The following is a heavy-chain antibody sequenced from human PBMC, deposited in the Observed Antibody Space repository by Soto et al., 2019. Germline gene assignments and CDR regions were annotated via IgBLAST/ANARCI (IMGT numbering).Heavy chain of an antibody. CDR2: ISGGGGST. Sequence: PGGSLRLSCAASGFSFSIYAMNWVRQAPGKGLEWVSGISGGGGSTYYADSVKGRFTISRDNSQNTLYLQMNSLRVEDMAVYYCAKDPTSYDSSAQFDSWGQGILVTVSS. CDR1: GFSFSIYA. V-gene: IGHV3-23*01. CDR3: AKDPTSYDSSAQFDS. D-gene: IGHD3-22*01. J-gene: IGHJ4*02.